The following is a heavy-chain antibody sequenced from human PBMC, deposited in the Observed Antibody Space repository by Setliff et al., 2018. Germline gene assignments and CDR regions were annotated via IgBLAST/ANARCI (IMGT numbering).Heavy chain of an antibody. CDR1: GGSISSGDDS. J-gene: IGHJ4*02. CDR2: IYHAGST. Sequence: SETLSLTCAVSGGSISSGDDSWSWVRQPPGKGLEWIGYIYHAGSTYYNPSLESRVTISIDKPNKQSSLELRSLTAADTALYYCARGGGYGSGGSFHNAPFDYWGQGMLVTVSS. D-gene: IGHD3-10*01. V-gene: IGHV4-30-2*01. CDR3: ARGGGYGSGGSFHNAPFDY.